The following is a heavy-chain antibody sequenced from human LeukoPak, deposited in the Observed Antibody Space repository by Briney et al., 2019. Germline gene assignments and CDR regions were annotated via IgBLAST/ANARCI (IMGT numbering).Heavy chain of an antibody. V-gene: IGHV6-1*01. J-gene: IGHJ5*02. Sequence: SQTLSLTCAISGDSVSSNRVTWNWIRQSPPRGLEWLGRTYYRSTWYNDYAVSVRGRITVNPDTSKNQFSLHLNSVTPEDTAVYYCARRLTQYDCFDPWGQGILVTVSS. CDR1: GDSVSSNRVT. CDR2: TYYRSTWYN. CDR3: ARRLTQYDCFDP. D-gene: IGHD2-2*01.